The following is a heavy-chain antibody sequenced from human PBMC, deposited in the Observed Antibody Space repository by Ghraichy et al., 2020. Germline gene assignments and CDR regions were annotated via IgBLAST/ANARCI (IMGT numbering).Heavy chain of an antibody. CDR3: ARDEGATVYYFDY. J-gene: IGHJ4*02. V-gene: IGHV4-34*01. D-gene: IGHD1-26*01. Sequence: SETLSLTCAVYGGSFSNYYWSWIRQPPGKGLEWIGEINHSGSTNYNPSLKSRVTISVDTSKNQFSLKLSSVTAADTAVYYCARDEGATVYYFDYWGQGTLVTVSS. CDR1: GGSFSNYY. CDR2: INHSGST.